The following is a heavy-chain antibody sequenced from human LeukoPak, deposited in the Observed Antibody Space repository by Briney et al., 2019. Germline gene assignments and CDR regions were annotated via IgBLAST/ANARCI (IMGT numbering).Heavy chain of an antibody. CDR3: ARSSTWYGMDV. D-gene: IGHD2-2*01. CDR1: GFTFSSYD. J-gene: IGHJ6*02. Sequence: GGSLRLSCAASGFTFSSYDMHWVRQATGKGLEWVSAIGTDGDTYYPGSVKGRFTISRENAKNSLYLQMNSLRAGDTAVYYCARSSTWYGMDVWGQGTTVTVSS. CDR2: IGTDGDT. V-gene: IGHV3-13*01.